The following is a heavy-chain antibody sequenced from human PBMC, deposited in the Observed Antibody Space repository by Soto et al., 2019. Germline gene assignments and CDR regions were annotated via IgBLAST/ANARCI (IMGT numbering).Heavy chain of an antibody. Sequence: SVKVSCKASGCTFTGYYMHWVRQAPGQGLEWMGWINPNSGGTNYAQKFQGWVTMTRDTSISTAYMELSRLRSDDTAVYYCARGITMVRGVTAPHYYYYGMDVWGQGTTVTVSS. V-gene: IGHV1-2*04. J-gene: IGHJ6*02. CDR1: GCTFTGYY. CDR2: INPNSGGT. CDR3: ARGITMVRGVTAPHYYYYGMDV. D-gene: IGHD3-10*01.